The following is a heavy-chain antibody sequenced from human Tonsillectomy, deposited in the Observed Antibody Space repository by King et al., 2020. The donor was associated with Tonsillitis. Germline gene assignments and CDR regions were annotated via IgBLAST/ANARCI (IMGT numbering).Heavy chain of an antibody. D-gene: IGHD3-10*01. V-gene: IGHV3-11*05. CDR3: AREVTSPSGSDAFDI. Sequence: VQLVESGGGLVKPGGSLRLSCAASGYTFSDFYMRWIRQAPGKALVWRSYITNTNNCTAYADFVEGRFTTPRDNAKNSLYLQMHSLRAEDTALYYCAREVTSPSGSDAFDIWGQGTMVTVSS. J-gene: IGHJ3*02. CDR1: GYTFSDFY. CDR2: ITNTNNCT.